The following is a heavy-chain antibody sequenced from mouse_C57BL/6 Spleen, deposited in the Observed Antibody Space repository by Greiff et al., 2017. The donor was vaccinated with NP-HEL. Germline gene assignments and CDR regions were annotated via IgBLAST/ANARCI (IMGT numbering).Heavy chain of an antibody. D-gene: IGHD1-1*01. CDR3: AREERSYYFDY. CDR2: ISYDGSN. J-gene: IGHJ2*01. V-gene: IGHV3-6*01. CDR1: GYSITSGYY. Sequence: EVQLQQSGPGLVKPSQSLSLTCSVTGYSITSGYYWNWIRQFPGNKLEWMGYISYDGSNNYNPSLKNRISITRDTSKNQFFLKLNSVTTEDTATYYCAREERSYYFDYWGQGTTLTVSS.